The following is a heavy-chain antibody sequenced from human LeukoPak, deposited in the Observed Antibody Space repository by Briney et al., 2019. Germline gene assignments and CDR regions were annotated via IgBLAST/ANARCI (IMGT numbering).Heavy chain of an antibody. CDR2: IYTGGST. Sequence: GGSLRLSCAASGFTISSNHMTWVRQAPGKGLEWVSTIYTGGSTYYADSVKGRFTISRDNPKNTLYLQMNSLRAEDTAVYYCARDGTAMIQAFDIWGQGTMVSVSS. CDR1: GFTISSNH. CDR3: ARDGTAMIQAFDI. J-gene: IGHJ3*02. D-gene: IGHD5-18*01. V-gene: IGHV3-53*01.